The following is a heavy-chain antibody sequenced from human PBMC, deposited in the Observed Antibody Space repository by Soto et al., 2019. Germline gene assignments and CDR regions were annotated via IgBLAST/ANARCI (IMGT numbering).Heavy chain of an antibody. CDR1: GFSLSSSGVG. D-gene: IGHD3-3*01. CDR2: IYWDGDR. V-gene: IGHV2-5*02. Sequence: SGPTLVNPTQTLTLTCTFSGFSLSSSGVGVGWIRQPPGKALEWLALIYWDGDRRYSPSLKSRLTITKDTSKNQVVLTMTNMDPVDTATYFCAHRPNDFWSGSEGYYFDFWGQGTLVTVSS. J-gene: IGHJ4*02. CDR3: AHRPNDFWSGSEGYYFDF.